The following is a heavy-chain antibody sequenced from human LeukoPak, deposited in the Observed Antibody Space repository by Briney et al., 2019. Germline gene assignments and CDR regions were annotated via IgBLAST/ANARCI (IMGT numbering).Heavy chain of an antibody. D-gene: IGHD5-12*01. J-gene: IGHJ4*02. CDR2: IWYDGSNK. CDR3: ARDQRDIVAAIGGPGY. Sequence: GESLRLSCVASGFTFSSYAMHWVRQAPGKGLEWVAVIWYDGSNKYYAESVKGRFTISRDNSKNTVYLQMNSLRAEDTAVYYCARDQRDIVAAIGGPGYWGQGTLVTVSS. V-gene: IGHV3-33*01. CDR1: GFTFSSYA.